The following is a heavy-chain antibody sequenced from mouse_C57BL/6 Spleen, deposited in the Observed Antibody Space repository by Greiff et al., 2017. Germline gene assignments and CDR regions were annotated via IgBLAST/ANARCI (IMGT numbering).Heavy chain of an antibody. Sequence: VQLQQSGAELVRPGASMKLSCKASGYTFTDYYINWVKQRPGQGLEWIARIYPGSGNTYYNEKFKGKATLTAEKSSSTAYMQLSSLTSEDSAVYFCARSGYDYDEAFFAYWGQGTLVTVSA. CDR2: IYPGSGNT. J-gene: IGHJ3*01. D-gene: IGHD2-4*01. V-gene: IGHV1-76*01. CDR1: GYTFTDYY. CDR3: ARSGYDYDEAFFAY.